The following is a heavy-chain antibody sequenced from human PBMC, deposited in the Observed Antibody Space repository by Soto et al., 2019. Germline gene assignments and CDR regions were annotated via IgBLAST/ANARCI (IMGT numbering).Heavy chain of an antibody. CDR2: ISYDGTKK. CDR3: ARDRIPHGDYVGVH. D-gene: IGHD4-17*01. V-gene: IGHV3-30*04. Sequence: QVQLVESGGGVVQPGRSLRLSCAASGFTFSSYAMHWVRQAPGKGLEWVAIISYDGTKKYYADSVKGRFTISRDNPKNTLYLQMNSLRAEDTAVYYCARDRIPHGDYVGVHWGQGTLVTVSS. CDR1: GFTFSSYA. J-gene: IGHJ4*02.